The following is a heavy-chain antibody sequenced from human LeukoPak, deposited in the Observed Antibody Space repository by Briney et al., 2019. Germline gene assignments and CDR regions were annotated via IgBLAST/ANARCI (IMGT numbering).Heavy chain of an antibody. CDR2: INPNSGGT. CDR1: GYTFTGYY. V-gene: IGHV1-2*02. D-gene: IGHD5-18*01. Sequence: ASVKVSCKASGYTFTGYYMHWVRQAPGQGLEWMGWINPNSGGTNYAQKFQGRVTMTRDTSISTAYMELNRLRSDDTAVYYCARDLGYSYGSYYYYGMDVWGQGTTVTVSS. J-gene: IGHJ6*02. CDR3: ARDLGYSYGSYYYYGMDV.